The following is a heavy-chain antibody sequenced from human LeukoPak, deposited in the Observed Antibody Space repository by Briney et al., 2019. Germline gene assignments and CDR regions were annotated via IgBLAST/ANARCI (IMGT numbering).Heavy chain of an antibody. CDR1: GYSISSGYY. D-gene: IGHD4-17*01. V-gene: IGHV4-38-2*01. CDR2: IYHSGST. Sequence: SETLSLTCAVSGYSISSGYYWGWIRHPPGKGLEWIGSIYHSGSTYYNPSLKSRVAISVDTSKNQFSLQLSSVTAADTAVYYCARAYGDYGFRSSFFGPWGQGTLVTVSS. CDR3: ARAYGDYGFRSSFFGP. J-gene: IGHJ5*02.